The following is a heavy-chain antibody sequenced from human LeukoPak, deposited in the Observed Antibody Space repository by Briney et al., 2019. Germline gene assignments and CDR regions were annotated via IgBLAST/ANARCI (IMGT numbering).Heavy chain of an antibody. CDR2: IYYSGST. J-gene: IGHJ4*02. CDR3: ARGHDYGDYPFDY. D-gene: IGHD4-17*01. CDR1: GGSISSSSYY. V-gene: IGHV4-39*07. Sequence: ASETLSLTCTVSGGSISSSSYYWGWIRQPPGKGLEWIGSIYYSGSTYYNPSLKSRVTISVDTSKNQFSLKLSSVTAADTAVYYCARGHDYGDYPFDYWGQGTLVTVSS.